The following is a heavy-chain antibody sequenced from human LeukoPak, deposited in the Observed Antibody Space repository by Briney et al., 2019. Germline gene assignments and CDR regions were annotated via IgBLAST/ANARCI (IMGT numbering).Heavy chain of an antibody. D-gene: IGHD2-15*01. V-gene: IGHV1-2*02. CDR2: IDPNSGDT. CDR3: ARDPVVVAALNWFDP. J-gene: IGHJ5*02. CDR1: GYTFTAYY. Sequence: ASVKVSCKASGYTFTAYYIHWVRQAPGQGLEWMGWIDPNSGDTKYVEKFQGRVTMTRDTSISTAYMELSRLRSDDTAVYYCARDPVVVAALNWFDPWGQGTLVTVSS.